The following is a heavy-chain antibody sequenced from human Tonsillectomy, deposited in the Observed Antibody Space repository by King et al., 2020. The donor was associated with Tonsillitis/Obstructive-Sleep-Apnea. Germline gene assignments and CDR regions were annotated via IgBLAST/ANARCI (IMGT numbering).Heavy chain of an antibody. CDR1: GCSISSYY. D-gene: IGHD3-22*01. Sequence: QLQESGPGLVKPSETLSLTCTVSGCSISSYYWSWIRRPAGKGLEWIGRIYTTGSTNYNPSLKSRVTMSVDTSKNQFSMKLSSVTAADTAVYYCARDADYDSSGYFDSWGQGTLVTVSS. CDR3: ARDADYDSSGYFDS. CDR2: IYTTGST. V-gene: IGHV4-4*07. J-gene: IGHJ4*02.